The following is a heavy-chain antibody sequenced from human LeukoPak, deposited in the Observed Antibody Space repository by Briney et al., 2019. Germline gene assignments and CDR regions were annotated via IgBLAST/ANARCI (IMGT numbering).Heavy chain of an antibody. CDR3: SNTMELRSPRN. Sequence: GGSLRLSCGASAFTVSTSSMGSGRQAPGKGLEWVSAISGSGGSTYYADSVKDRFTISRDNSKNTLYLQMNSLRAEDTAVYYCSNTMELRSPRNRGQGTLVTVSS. J-gene: IGHJ4*02. CDR1: AFTVSTSS. V-gene: IGHV3-23*01. CDR2: ISGSGGST. D-gene: IGHD1-7*01.